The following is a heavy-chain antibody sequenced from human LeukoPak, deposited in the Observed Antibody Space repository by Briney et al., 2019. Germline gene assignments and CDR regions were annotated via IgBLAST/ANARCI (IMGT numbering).Heavy chain of an antibody. Sequence: GGSLRLSCAASGFSFSSYAMYWVRQAPGKGLDWVALIGYDGIVKYCEVSVKGRFIISRDNYKNMLYLQMNRLRTEDTTVYYFVKTGSGWFGDYWGQGARVTVYS. V-gene: IGHV3-30*02. CDR3: VKTGSGWFGDY. J-gene: IGHJ4*02. CDR2: IGYDGIVK. D-gene: IGHD6-13*01. CDR1: GFSFSSYA.